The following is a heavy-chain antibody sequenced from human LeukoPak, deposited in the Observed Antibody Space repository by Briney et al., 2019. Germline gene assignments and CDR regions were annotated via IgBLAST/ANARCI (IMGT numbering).Heavy chain of an antibody. J-gene: IGHJ4*02. CDR3: ARAAMEYSSSSHLDY. CDR2: IIPIFGTA. Sequence: GASVKVSCKASGYTFTSYAISWVRQAPGQGLEWMGGIIPIFGTANYAQKFQGRVTITADESTSTAYMELSSLRSEDTAVYYCARAAMEYSSSSHLDYWGQGTLVTVSS. CDR1: GYTFTSYA. V-gene: IGHV1-69*13. D-gene: IGHD6-6*01.